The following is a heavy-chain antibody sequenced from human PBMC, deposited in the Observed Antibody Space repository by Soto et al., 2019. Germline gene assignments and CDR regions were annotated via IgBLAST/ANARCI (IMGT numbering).Heavy chain of an antibody. V-gene: IGHV3-74*01. CDR1: GFTLSSYW. J-gene: IGHJ4*02. D-gene: IGHD3-3*02. Sequence: EEQLVLSGGCLVQPGGSLRLSFAASGFTLSSYWMHWVRQAPGKGLEWVSRISNDERTISYADSVKGRFTISRDNAKYTVYLQMNNLRAEDTAMYYCGCHIISRWGQGTLVSVSS. CDR3: GCHIISR. CDR2: ISNDERTI.